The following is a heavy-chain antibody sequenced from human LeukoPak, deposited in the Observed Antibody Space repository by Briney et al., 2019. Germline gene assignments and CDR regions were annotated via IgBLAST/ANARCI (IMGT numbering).Heavy chain of an antibody. V-gene: IGHV4-34*01. CDR1: GGSFSGYY. CDR3: ARQAGGY. J-gene: IGHJ4*02. CDR2: INHSGST. Sequence: SETLSLICAVYGGSFSGYYWSWIRQPPGKGLEWIGEINHSGSTNYNPSLKSRVAISVDTSKNQFSLKLSSVTAADTAVYYCARQAGGYWGQGTLVTVSS. D-gene: IGHD3-10*01.